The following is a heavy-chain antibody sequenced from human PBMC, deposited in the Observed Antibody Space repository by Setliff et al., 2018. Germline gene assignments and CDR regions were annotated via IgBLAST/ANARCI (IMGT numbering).Heavy chain of an antibody. CDR1: GGTFSSYA. J-gene: IGHJ2*01. Sequence: GASVKVSCKASGGTFSSYAISWVRQAPGQGLEWMGGIIPILGIANYAQKFQGRVTITTDESTSTAYMELSSLRSEDTAVYYCARGSQHDIVVVPAASWYFDLWGRGTLVTVSS. D-gene: IGHD2-2*01. CDR3: ARGSQHDIVVVPAASWYFDL. CDR2: IIPILGIA. V-gene: IGHV1-69*10.